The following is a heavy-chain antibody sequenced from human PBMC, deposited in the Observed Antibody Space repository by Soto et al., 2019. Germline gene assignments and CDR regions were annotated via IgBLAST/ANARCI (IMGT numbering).Heavy chain of an antibody. V-gene: IGHV4-39*01. CDR3: ARQPIAVALRWFDP. J-gene: IGHJ5*02. Sequence: QLQLQESGPGLVKPSETLSLTCTVSGGSISSSSYYWGGFRQTPGKGLEWIGSIYYSGSTYYNPSLKSRVTISVDTSKNQFSLKLSSVTAADTAVYYCARQPIAVALRWFDPWGQGTLVTVSS. D-gene: IGHD6-19*01. CDR1: GGSISSSSYY. CDR2: IYYSGST.